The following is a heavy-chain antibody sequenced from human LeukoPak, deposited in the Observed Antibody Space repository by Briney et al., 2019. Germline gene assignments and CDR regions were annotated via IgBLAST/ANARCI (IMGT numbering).Heavy chain of an antibody. V-gene: IGHV1-3*01. J-gene: IGHJ4*02. CDR3: ARLGSSSWYHYFDY. Sequence: ASVKVSCKASGYTFTSYAMHWVRQAPGQRLEWMGWINAGNGNTKYSQKFQGRVTITRDTSASTAYMELSSLRSEDTAVYYCARLGSSSWYHYFDYWGQGTLVTVSS. CDR2: INAGNGNT. CDR1: GYTFTSYA. D-gene: IGHD6-13*01.